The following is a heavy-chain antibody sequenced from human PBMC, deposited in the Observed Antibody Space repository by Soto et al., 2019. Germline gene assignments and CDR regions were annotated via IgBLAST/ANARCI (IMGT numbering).Heavy chain of an antibody. D-gene: IGHD7-27*01. V-gene: IGHV3-23*01. CDR2: ISGSGVST. CDR1: GFTFSTSV. Sequence: VQLLESGGGLVQPGGSLRLSCAASGFTFSTSVMSWVRQAPGKGLEWVSSISGSGVSTYYADSVKGRFTISRDNSKNTLSLQMNSLRGEDTAVYYCAKDSNWGWGFGYWGQGTLVTVSS. J-gene: IGHJ4*02. CDR3: AKDSNWGWGFGY.